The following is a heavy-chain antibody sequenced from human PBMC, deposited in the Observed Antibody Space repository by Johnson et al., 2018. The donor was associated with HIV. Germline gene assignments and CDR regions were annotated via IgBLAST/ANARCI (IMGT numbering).Heavy chain of an antibody. CDR2: IRYDGSNK. V-gene: IGHV3-30*02. D-gene: IGHD7-27*01. Sequence: QVQLVESGGGVVQPGGSLRLSCAATGFTFSSYGMHWVRQAPGKGLEWVAFIRYDGSNKYYADSVKGRFTISRDSPKNTVYLQMSRLRVEDTAVYYCASGTGDQWGLDAFDIWGQGTMVTVSS. CDR3: ASGTGDQWGLDAFDI. CDR1: GFTFSSYG. J-gene: IGHJ3*02.